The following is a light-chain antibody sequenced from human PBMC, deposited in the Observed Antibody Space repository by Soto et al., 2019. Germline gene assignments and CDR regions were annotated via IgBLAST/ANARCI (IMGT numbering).Light chain of an antibody. J-gene: IGKJ2*01. Sequence: EIVMTQSPATLSVSPGERATLSCRASQTISSSLAWYQLKPGQAPRLLIYGASTRATGIPARFSGSGSGTEFSLTISSLQSKDFAVYYCQQYNDWRYTFGQGTKLEIK. CDR2: GAS. CDR1: QTISSS. V-gene: IGKV3-15*01. CDR3: QQYNDWRYT.